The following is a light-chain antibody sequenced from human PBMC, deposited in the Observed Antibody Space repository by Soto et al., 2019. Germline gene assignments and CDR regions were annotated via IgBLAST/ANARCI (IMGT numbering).Light chain of an antibody. V-gene: IGLV1-51*01. CDR3: GSWDSSLSDSV. CDR1: SSNIGGNS. J-gene: IGLJ1*01. CDR2: DDD. Sequence: QSVMTQPPSVSAAPGQRVTISCSGSSSNIGGNSVSWYQQLPGTAPKLLIYDDDKRPSGIPDRFSGSKSGTSATLGITGFQTGDEADYYCGSWDSSLSDSVFGPGTQLTVL.